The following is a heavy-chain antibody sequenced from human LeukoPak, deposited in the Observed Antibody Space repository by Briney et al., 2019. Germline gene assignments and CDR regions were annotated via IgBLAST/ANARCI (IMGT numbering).Heavy chain of an antibody. CDR3: AKDNNGAAAGIIPGAFDI. Sequence: PGGSLRLSCAASGFTFSSYGIHWVRQAPGKGLEWVTFIRYDGTNKYYADSVKGRFTISRDNSKNTLFLQMNSLRGEDTAVYYCAKDNNGAAAGIIPGAFDIWGQGTMVTVSS. D-gene: IGHD6-13*01. J-gene: IGHJ3*02. V-gene: IGHV3-30*02. CDR2: IRYDGTNK. CDR1: GFTFSSYG.